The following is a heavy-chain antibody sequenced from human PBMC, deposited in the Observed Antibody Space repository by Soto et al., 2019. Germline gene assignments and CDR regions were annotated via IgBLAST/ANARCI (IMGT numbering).Heavy chain of an antibody. V-gene: IGHV4-30-4*01. CDR3: ARALRPVEHVDY. Sequence: SETLSLTCTVSGGSVSSGNYYWSWIRQPPGKGLEWIGYIYYSGSTYYNPSLKSRVTISVDRSKNQFSLRLNSVTAADTAVYYCARALRPVEHVDYWGQGTLVTGSS. CDR2: IYYSGST. CDR1: GGSVSSGNYY. J-gene: IGHJ4*02. D-gene: IGHD3-16*01.